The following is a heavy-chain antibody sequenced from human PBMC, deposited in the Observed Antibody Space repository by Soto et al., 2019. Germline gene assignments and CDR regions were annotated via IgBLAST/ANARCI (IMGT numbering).Heavy chain of an antibody. CDR2: ISYSGTT. CDR1: GGSISSGNYY. CDR3: ATMGTPVTGLYYFDY. D-gene: IGHD4-17*01. J-gene: IGHJ4*02. V-gene: IGHV4-30-4*01. Sequence: TLSLTRTVSGGSISSGNYYWSWIRQPPGKGLEWIGFISYSGTTHYSASLRSRVSISVDTSKNQFSLDLGSVTSADKAVYYCATMGTPVTGLYYFDYWGQGTLVTVS.